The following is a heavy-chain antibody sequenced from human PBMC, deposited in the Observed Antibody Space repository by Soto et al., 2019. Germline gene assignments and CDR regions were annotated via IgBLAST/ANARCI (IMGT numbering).Heavy chain of an antibody. V-gene: IGHV4-30-4*01. J-gene: IGHJ4*02. D-gene: IGHD5-18*01. CDR3: ARLDTAMVTSY. Sequence: QVQLQESGPGLVKPSQTMSLTCTVSHVSISSGDYYWSWIRQPPGKGLEWIGYIYYSGSTYYNPSLKSRVTISVDTSKNQFSLKLSSVTAADTAVYYCARLDTAMVTSYWGQGTLVTVSS. CDR1: HVSISSGDYY. CDR2: IYYSGST.